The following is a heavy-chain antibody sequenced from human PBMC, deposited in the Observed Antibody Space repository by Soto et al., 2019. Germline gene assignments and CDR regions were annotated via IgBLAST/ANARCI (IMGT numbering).Heavy chain of an antibody. V-gene: IGHV3-53*02. CDR1: DFSVSNNY. J-gene: IGHJ6*02. CDR2: IYSGGNT. CDR3: ARGMDGMDV. Sequence: EVQLVETGGGLIQPGGSLRLSCAASDFSVSNNYMTWVRQAPGKGLEWVSVIYSGGNTYYADHVKGRFTISRDSSTNTLFLQMNSLRGEDTAVYYCARGMDGMDVWGRGTTVTVSS.